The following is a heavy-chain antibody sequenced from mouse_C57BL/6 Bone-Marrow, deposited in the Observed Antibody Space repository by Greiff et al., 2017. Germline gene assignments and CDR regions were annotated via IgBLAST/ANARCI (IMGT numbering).Heavy chain of an antibody. Sequence: QVQLQQSGAELVKPGASVKLSCKASGYTFTSYWMQWVKQRPGPGLEWIGEIDPSDSYTNYNQKFKGKATLTVDTSSSTAYMQLSSLTSEDSAVYYCATGDYWGQGTTLTVSS. CDR3: ATGDY. CDR1: GYTFTSYW. CDR2: IDPSDSYT. J-gene: IGHJ2*01. V-gene: IGHV1-50*01.